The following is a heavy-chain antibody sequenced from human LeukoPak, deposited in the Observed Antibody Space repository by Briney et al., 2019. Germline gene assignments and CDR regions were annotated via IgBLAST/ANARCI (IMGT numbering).Heavy chain of an antibody. V-gene: IGHV3-21*01. D-gene: IGHD6-13*01. CDR1: GFTFSSYS. CDR3: ARVDSRRQNYYYYYGMDV. Sequence: PGGSLRLSCAASGFTFSSYSMNWVRQAPGKGLEWVSSISSSSSYIYYADSVKGRFTISRDNAKNSLHLQMNSLRAEDTAVYYCARVDSRRQNYYYYYGMDVWGQGTTVTVSS. J-gene: IGHJ6*02. CDR2: ISSSSSYI.